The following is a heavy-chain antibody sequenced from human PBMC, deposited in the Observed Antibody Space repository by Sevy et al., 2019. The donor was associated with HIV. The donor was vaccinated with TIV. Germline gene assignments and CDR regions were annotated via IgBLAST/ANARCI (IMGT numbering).Heavy chain of an antibody. CDR3: ARYDYVWGSYRY. CDR2: MNPNSDNT. D-gene: IGHD3-16*02. J-gene: IGHJ4*02. Sequence: ASVKVSCKASGYTFTSYDINWERQATGRGLEWMGWMNPNSDNTGYAQKFQGRVTITRNTSISTAYMELSSLRSEDTAMYYCARYDYVWGSYRYWGQGTLVTVSS. V-gene: IGHV1-8*03. CDR1: GYTFTSYD.